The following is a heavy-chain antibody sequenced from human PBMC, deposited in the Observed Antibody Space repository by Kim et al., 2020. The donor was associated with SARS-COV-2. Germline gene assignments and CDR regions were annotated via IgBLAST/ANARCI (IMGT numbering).Heavy chain of an antibody. Sequence: YAAKFQGRVTITADESTSTAYMELSSLRSEDTAVYYCAREYYYYYGMDVWGQGTTVTVSS. V-gene: IGHV1-69*01. CDR3: AREYYYYYGMDV. J-gene: IGHJ6*02.